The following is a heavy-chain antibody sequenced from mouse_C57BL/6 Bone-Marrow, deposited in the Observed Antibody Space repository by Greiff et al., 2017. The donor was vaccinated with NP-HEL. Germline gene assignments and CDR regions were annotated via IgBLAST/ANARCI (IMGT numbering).Heavy chain of an antibody. CDR1: GFTFTDYY. Sequence: EVMLVESGGGLVQPGGSLSLSCAASGFTFTDYYMSWVRQPPGKALEWLGFIRNKANGYTTEYSASVKGRFTISSDNSQSILYLQMNALRAEDSATYYGARSSLYDGYSSSFAYWGQGTLVTVSA. V-gene: IGHV7-3*01. CDR3: ARSSLYDGYSSSFAY. J-gene: IGHJ3*01. D-gene: IGHD2-3*01. CDR2: IRNKANGYTT.